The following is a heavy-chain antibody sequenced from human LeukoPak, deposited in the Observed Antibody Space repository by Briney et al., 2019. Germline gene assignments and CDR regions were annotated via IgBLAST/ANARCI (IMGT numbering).Heavy chain of an antibody. D-gene: IGHD3-9*01. V-gene: IGHV1-18*01. CDR3: ARTGDYGILTGPSIDY. J-gene: IGHJ4*02. CDR2: ISAYNGNT. CDR1: GYTFTSYG. Sequence: ASVKVSCKASGYTFTSYGISWVRQAPGQGLEWMGWISAYNGNTNYAQKLQGRVTMTTDTSTSTAYMELRSLRSDDTAVYYCARTGDYGILTGPSIDYWGQGTLVTVSS.